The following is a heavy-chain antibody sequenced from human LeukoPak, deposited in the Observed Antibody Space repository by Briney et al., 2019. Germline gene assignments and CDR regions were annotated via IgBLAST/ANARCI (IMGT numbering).Heavy chain of an antibody. V-gene: IGHV1-8*03. J-gene: IGHJ4*02. CDR3: ARHPLRPGIAAAGGFDY. CDR1: GYTFTSYD. D-gene: IGHD6-13*01. Sequence: ASVKVSCKASGYTFTSYDINWVRQATGQGLEWMGWMNPNSGNTGYAQKFQGRVTITRNTSISTAYMELSSLRSEDTAVYYCARHPLRPGIAAAGGFDYWGQGTLVTVSS. CDR2: MNPNSGNT.